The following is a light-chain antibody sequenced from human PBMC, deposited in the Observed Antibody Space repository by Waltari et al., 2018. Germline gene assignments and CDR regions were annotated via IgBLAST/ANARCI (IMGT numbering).Light chain of an antibody. J-gene: IGKJ5*01. CDR3: RQGTHWPPIT. CDR2: KVS. CDR1: QSLVHSDGNTY. Sequence: DVVMTQSPLSLPVTLGQPASISCRSSQSLVHSDGNTYLNWFQQRPGQSPRRLIYKVSNRDSGVPDRFSGSGSGTDFTLKISRVEAEDVGIYYCRQGTHWPPITFGQGTRLEIK. V-gene: IGKV2-30*02.